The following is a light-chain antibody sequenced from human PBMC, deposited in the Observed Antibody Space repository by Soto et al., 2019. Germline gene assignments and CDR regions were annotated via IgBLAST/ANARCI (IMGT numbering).Light chain of an antibody. V-gene: IGKV3-15*01. CDR2: GAS. CDR3: QQYNNWPWK. CDR1: QSLTRN. Sequence: TQSPGTLSSSPGERVTLSCRASQSLTRNLAWYQQKPGQAPRLLIHGASTRAPGFPARFSGSGSGTDFTLTISSLQSEDFAVYYCQQYNNWPWKFGQGTKVDIK. J-gene: IGKJ1*01.